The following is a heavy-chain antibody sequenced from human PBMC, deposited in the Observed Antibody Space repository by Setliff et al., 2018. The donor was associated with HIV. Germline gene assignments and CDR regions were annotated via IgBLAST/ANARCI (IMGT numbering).Heavy chain of an antibody. Sequence: LRLSCAASGFAFSSYGMHWVRQAPGKGLEWVAVISYDGSKKYYADSVKGRFTISRDNSKNTLYLQMNSLRAEDTAVYYCARENYDILTGYYDYWGQGALVTVSS. CDR1: GFAFSSYG. CDR2: ISYDGSKK. J-gene: IGHJ4*02. CDR3: ARENYDILTGYYDY. V-gene: IGHV3-30*03. D-gene: IGHD3-9*01.